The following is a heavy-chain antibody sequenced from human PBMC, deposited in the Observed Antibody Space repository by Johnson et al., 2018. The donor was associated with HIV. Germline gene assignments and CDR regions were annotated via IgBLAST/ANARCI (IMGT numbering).Heavy chain of an antibody. D-gene: IGHD2-21*02. CDR3: TREISAYCGGDCYSAFDI. V-gene: IGHV3-49*04. CDR2: IRSKAYGGTT. J-gene: IGHJ3*02. Sequence: VQLVESGGGLVQPGRSLRLSCTASGFTFGDYAMSWVRQAPGKGLEWVGFIRSKAYGGTTEYAASVKGRFTISRDDSKSIDYLQMNSLKTEDTAVYYCTREISAYCGGDCYSAFDIWGQGTMVTVSS. CDR1: GFTFGDYA.